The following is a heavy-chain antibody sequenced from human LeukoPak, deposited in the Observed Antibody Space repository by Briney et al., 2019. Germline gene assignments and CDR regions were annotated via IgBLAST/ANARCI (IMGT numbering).Heavy chain of an antibody. D-gene: IGHD6-13*01. V-gene: IGHV3-53*01. CDR2: IYSGGST. J-gene: IGHJ4*02. Sequence: PGGSLRLSCAASGFTFSSYAMSWVRQAPGKGLEWVSVIYSGGSTFHADSVKGRFTISRDNSKNTLYLQMNSLRADDTAVYYCARDTAASDYWGQGTLVTVSS. CDR1: GFTFSSYA. CDR3: ARDTAASDY.